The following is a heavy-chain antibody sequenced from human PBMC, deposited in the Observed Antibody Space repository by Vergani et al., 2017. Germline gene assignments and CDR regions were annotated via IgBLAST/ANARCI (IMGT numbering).Heavy chain of an antibody. CDR3: AKDPGSYSEYFHH. D-gene: IGHD1-26*01. J-gene: IGHJ1*01. CDR1: GFTFSSYA. V-gene: IGHV3-23*01. Sequence: EVQLLESGGGLVQPGGSPRLSCAASGFTFSSYAMSWVRQAPGKGLQWVSAISGSGGSTYHADSVKGRFTISRDNSKNTLFLQMNSLRAEDTAVYYCAKDPGSYSEYFHHWGQGTLVTVSS. CDR2: ISGSGGST.